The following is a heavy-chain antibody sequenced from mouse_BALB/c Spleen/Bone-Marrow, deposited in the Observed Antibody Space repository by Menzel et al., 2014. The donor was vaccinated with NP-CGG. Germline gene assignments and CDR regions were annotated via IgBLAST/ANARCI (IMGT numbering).Heavy chain of an antibody. D-gene: IGHD2-14*01. Sequence: QVHVKQSGAELMKPGASVKISCKATGCTFSSYWIEWVKQRPGHGLEWIGEILPGNGSTNYNEKFKGKATFTAETSSNTAYMQLSSLTSEDSAVYYCARSKVLYAMDYWGQGTSVTVSS. V-gene: IGHV1-9*01. CDR1: GCTFSSYW. CDR2: ILPGNGST. CDR3: ARSKVLYAMDY. J-gene: IGHJ4*01.